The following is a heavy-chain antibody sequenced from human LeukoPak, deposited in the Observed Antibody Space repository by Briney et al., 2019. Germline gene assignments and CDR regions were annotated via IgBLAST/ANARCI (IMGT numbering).Heavy chain of an antibody. J-gene: IGHJ4*02. CDR3: ARATGTTKGDY. Sequence: NPSETLSLTCTASGYSISSGYYWGWIRQPPGKGLEWIGSIYHSGSTYYNPSLKSRVTISVDTSKNQFSLKLSSVTAADTAVYYCARATGTTKGDYWGQGTLVTVSS. CDR1: GYSISSGYY. V-gene: IGHV4-38-2*02. D-gene: IGHD1-7*01. CDR2: IYHSGST.